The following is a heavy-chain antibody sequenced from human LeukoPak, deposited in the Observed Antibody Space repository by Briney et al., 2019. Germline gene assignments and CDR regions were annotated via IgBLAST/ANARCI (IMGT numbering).Heavy chain of an antibody. J-gene: IGHJ4*02. CDR2: IIPIFGTA. CDR1: GGTFSSYA. V-gene: IGHV1-69*05. CDR3: ARIPGESYYFDY. Sequence: SVKVSCKASGGTFSSYAISWVRQAPGQGLEWMGGIIPIFGTANYAQKFQGRVTITTDESTSTAYMELSSLRSEDTAVYYCARIPGESYYFDYWGQGTLVTVSS. D-gene: IGHD3-10*01.